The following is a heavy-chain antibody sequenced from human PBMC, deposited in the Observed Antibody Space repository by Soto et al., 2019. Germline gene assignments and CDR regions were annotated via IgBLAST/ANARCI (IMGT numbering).Heavy chain of an antibody. CDR1: GFTFSSHS. D-gene: IGHD3-22*01. Sequence: EVQLVESGGGLVKPGGSLRLSCAASGFTFSSHSMNWVRQAPGKGLEWVSAISSSSTYIYYADSVKGRFTISRDNAKNSLYLQMNSLRAEDTAVYYCASHPRDSRGSWYYFDYWGQGTLVTVSS. V-gene: IGHV3-21*01. J-gene: IGHJ4*02. CDR2: ISSSSTYI. CDR3: ASHPRDSRGSWYYFDY.